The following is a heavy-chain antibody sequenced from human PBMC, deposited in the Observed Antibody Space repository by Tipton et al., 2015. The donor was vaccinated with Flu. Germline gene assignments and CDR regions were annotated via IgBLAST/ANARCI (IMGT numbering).Heavy chain of an antibody. D-gene: IGHD2-15*01. J-gene: IGHJ4*02. CDR1: GFTFSSYG. CDR2: ISYDGSNK. V-gene: IGHV3-30*18. CDR3: AKSGMNTPLYYFDY. Sequence: RSLRLSYAASGFTFSSYGMHWVRQAPGKGLEWVAVISYDGSNKYYADSVKGRFTISRDNSKNTLYLQMNSLRAEDTAVYYCAKSGMNTPLYYFDYWGQGTLVTVSS.